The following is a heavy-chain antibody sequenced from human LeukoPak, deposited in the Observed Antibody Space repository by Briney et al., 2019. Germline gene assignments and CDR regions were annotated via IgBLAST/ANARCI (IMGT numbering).Heavy chain of an antibody. CDR2: IYYSGST. Sequence: SETLSLTCTVSGGSISSSSYYWGWIRQPPGKGLEWIGSIYYSGSTYYNPSLKSRVTISVDTSKNQFSLKLYSVTAADTAVYYCARVNQAVADHFDYWGQGTLVTVSS. CDR1: GGSISSSSYY. D-gene: IGHD6-19*01. V-gene: IGHV4-39*07. CDR3: ARVNQAVADHFDY. J-gene: IGHJ4*02.